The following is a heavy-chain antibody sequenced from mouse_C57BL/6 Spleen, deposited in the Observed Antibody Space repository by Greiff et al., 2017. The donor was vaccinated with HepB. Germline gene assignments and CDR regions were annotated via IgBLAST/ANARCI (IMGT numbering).Heavy chain of an antibody. Sequence: VQLQQSGPVLVKPGASVKMSCKASGYTFTDYYMNWVKQSHGKSLEWIGVINPYNGGTSYNQKFKGKATLTVEKSTSTAYMELNSLTAEDTAVYYCAYYPAGYWGKGTTRTVAT. V-gene: IGHV1-19*01. D-gene: IGHD1-1*01. CDR2: INPYNGGT. CDR1: GYTFTDYY. CDR3: AYYPAGY. J-gene: IGHJ2*01.